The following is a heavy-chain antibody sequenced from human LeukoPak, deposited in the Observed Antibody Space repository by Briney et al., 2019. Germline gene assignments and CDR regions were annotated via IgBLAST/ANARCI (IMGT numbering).Heavy chain of an antibody. J-gene: IGHJ5*02. D-gene: IGHD6-19*01. Sequence: GGSLRLSCAASGFTFSTYAVNWVRQAPGKGLVWVSRINSDGSSTSYADSVKGRFTISRDNAKNTLYLQMNSLRAEDTAVYYCARAVARNWFDPWGQGTLVTVSS. V-gene: IGHV3-74*01. CDR1: GFTFSTYA. CDR2: INSDGSST. CDR3: ARAVARNWFDP.